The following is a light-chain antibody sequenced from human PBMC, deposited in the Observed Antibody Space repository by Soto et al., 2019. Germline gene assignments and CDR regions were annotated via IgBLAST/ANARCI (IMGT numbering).Light chain of an antibody. CDR1: QSISGN. V-gene: IGKV3-15*01. Sequence: EILMTQSPGTLSASPGERATLSCRASQSISGNLVWYQQKPGQAPRLLIYGASTRATGIPARFSGSGSGTEFTLTISSLQSEDFAVYYCQQYNRWPRTFGQGTKVDIK. J-gene: IGKJ1*01. CDR2: GAS. CDR3: QQYNRWPRT.